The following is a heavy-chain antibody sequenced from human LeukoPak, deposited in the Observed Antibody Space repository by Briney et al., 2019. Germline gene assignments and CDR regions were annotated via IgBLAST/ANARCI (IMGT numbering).Heavy chain of an antibody. J-gene: IGHJ4*02. D-gene: IGHD5-12*01. CDR3: ARAGYSGYDRPRFDY. CDR1: GGSFSGYY. V-gene: IGHV4-34*01. Sequence: SETLSLTCAAYGGSFSGYYWSWIRQPPGKGLEWIGEINHSGSTNYNPSLKSRVTISVDTSKNQFSLKLSSVTAADTAVYYCARAGYSGYDRPRFDYWGQGTLVTVSS. CDR2: INHSGST.